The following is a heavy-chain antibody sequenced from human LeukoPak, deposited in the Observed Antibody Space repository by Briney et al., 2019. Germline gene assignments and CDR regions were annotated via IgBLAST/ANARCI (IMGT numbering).Heavy chain of an antibody. J-gene: IGHJ4*02. D-gene: IGHD6-13*01. Sequence: ASVKVSCKASGYTFTGYYMHWVRQAPGQGLEWMGWINPNSGGTNYAQKFQGRVTMTRDTSISTAYMELSRLRSDDTAVYYCATYSSSWYGNDYWGQGTLVTVSS. CDR1: GYTFTGYY. CDR3: ATYSSSWYGNDY. V-gene: IGHV1-2*02. CDR2: INPNSGGT.